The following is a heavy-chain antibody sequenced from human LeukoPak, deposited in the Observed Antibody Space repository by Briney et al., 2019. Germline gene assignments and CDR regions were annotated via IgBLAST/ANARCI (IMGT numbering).Heavy chain of an antibody. D-gene: IGHD5-12*01. Sequence: SETLSLTCTVSGGSISSSSYYWGWIRQLPGKGLEWIGSIYYSGSTYYNPSLKSRVTISVDTSKNQFSLKLSSVTAADTAVYYCARGGYGYYAFDIWGRGTMVTVSS. CDR2: IYYSGST. CDR3: ARGGYGYYAFDI. CDR1: GGSISSSSYY. J-gene: IGHJ3*02. V-gene: IGHV4-39*07.